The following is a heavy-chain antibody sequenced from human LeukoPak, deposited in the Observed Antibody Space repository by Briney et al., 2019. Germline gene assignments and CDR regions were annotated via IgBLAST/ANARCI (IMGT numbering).Heavy chain of an antibody. Sequence: PGGSLRLSCAASGFTFSSYGMHWVRQAPGKGLEWVAVISYDGSNKYYADSVKGRFTISRDNSKNSLYLQMNSLRAEDTAVYYCAKGGDYDYGYAFDIWGQGTMVTVSS. V-gene: IGHV3-30*18. CDR1: GFTFSSYG. CDR2: ISYDGSNK. D-gene: IGHD3-16*01. CDR3: AKGGDYDYGYAFDI. J-gene: IGHJ3*02.